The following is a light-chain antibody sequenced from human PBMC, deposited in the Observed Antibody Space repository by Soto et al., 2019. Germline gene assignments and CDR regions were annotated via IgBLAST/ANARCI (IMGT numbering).Light chain of an antibody. V-gene: IGLV2-23*02. CDR2: EVS. J-gene: IGLJ2*01. CDR3: CSHAGSSTYVV. CDR1: RSDIGSYNL. Sequence: QSALTQAASVSGSPGQSITISCTGTRSDIGSYNLVSWYQQHPGKAPKLMISEVSKRPSGVSNRFSGSKSGNTASLTISGIQAEDEADYYCCSHAGSSTYVVFGGGTKLTVL.